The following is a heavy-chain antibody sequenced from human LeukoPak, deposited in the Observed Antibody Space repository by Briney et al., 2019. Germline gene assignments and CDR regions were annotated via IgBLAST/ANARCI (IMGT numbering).Heavy chain of an antibody. CDR3: ARGQARLSWFDP. CDR1: GYSTSSGYY. D-gene: IGHD6-19*01. J-gene: IGHJ5*02. V-gene: IGHV4-38-2*02. Sequence: SETLSLTCTVSGYSTSSGYYWGWIRQPPGKGLEWIGSIYHSGSTYYNPSLKSRVTISVDTSKNQFSLKLSSVTAADTAVYYCARGQARLSWFDPWGQGTLVTVSS. CDR2: IYHSGST.